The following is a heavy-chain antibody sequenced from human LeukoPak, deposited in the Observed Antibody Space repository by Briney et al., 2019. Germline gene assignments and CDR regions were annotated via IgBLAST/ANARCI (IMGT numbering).Heavy chain of an antibody. V-gene: IGHV3-66*02. Sequence: GGSLRLSCGVSGIAVNTNYLTWLRQAPGKGLEWVSVIYVDGTTYYTDSVRGRFTISRGNSKSTLYLQMNSLRLEDTALYYCATSTSKKDFDYWGQGTLVTVSS. CDR1: GIAVNTNY. J-gene: IGHJ4*02. CDR3: ATSTSKKDFDY. CDR2: IYVDGTT. D-gene: IGHD2-2*01.